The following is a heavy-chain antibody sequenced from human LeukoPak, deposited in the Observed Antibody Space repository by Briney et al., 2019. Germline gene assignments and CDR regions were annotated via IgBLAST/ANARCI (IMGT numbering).Heavy chain of an antibody. CDR1: GGSFSGYY. J-gene: IGHJ4*02. CDR2: IYYSGST. D-gene: IGHD2-15*01. CDR3: ARYSSGYCSGGSCNYFDY. V-gene: IGHV4-34*01. Sequence: SETLSLTCAVYGGSFSGYYWNWIRQPPGKGLEWIGSIYYSGSTYYNPSLKSRVTISVDTSKNQFSLKLSSVTAADTAVYYCARYSSGYCSGGSCNYFDYWGQGTLVTVSS.